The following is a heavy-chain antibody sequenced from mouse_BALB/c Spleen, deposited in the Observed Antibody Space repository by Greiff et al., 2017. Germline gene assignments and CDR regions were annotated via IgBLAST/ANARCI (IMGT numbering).Heavy chain of an antibody. CDR3: ARRITWYFDV. J-gene: IGHJ1*01. CDR2: IYPYNGGT. D-gene: IGHD2-4*01. Sequence: EVQLQQSGPELVKPGASVKISCKASGYTFTDYNMHWVKQSHGKSLEWIGYIYPYNGGTGYNQKFKSKATLTVDNSSSTAYMELRSLTSEDSAVYYCARRITWYFDVWGAGTTVTVSS. CDR1: GYTFTDYN. V-gene: IGHV1S29*02.